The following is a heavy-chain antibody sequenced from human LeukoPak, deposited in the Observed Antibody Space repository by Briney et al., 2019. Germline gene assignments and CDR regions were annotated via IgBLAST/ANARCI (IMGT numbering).Heavy chain of an antibody. CDR3: ARWGLSDSPIDY. CDR2: ISGSSSTI. Sequence: PGGSLGLSCAASGFTFSDYYMSWIRQAPGKGLEWVSYISGSSSTIYYADSVKGRFTISRDNAKNSLYLQMNSLRAEDTAVYYCARWGLSDSPIDYWGQGTLVTVSS. V-gene: IGHV3-11*01. CDR1: GFTFSDYY. J-gene: IGHJ4*02. D-gene: IGHD3-16*01.